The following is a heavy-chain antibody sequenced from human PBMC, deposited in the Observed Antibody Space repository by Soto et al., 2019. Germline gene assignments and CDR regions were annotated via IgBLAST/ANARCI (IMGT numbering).Heavy chain of an antibody. CDR1: GYTFTCYY. CDR2: INPNSGGT. J-gene: IGHJ6*02. V-gene: IGHV1-2*04. CDR3: ARTQRGYLNYAMDV. Sequence: VKVSCKASGYTFTCYYMHWVRQAPGQGLEWMGWINPNSGGTNYAQKFQGWVTMTRDTSISTAYMELSRLRSDDTAVYSCARTQRGYLNYAMDVWGQGTTVTVSS. D-gene: IGHD5-18*01.